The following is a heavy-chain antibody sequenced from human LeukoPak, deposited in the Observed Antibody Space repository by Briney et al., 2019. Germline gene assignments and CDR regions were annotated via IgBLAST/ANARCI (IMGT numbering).Heavy chain of an antibody. CDR3: AKDRFYGSGSYDY. D-gene: IGHD3-10*01. V-gene: IGHV3-23*01. CDR2: ISGSGGST. CDR1: GFTFSSYG. Sequence: GGSLRLSCAASGFTFSSYGMSWVRQAPGKGLEWVSAISGSGGSTYYADSVKGRFTISRDNSKNTLYLQMNSLRAEDTAVYYCAKDRFYGSGSYDYWGQGTLVTVSS. J-gene: IGHJ4*02.